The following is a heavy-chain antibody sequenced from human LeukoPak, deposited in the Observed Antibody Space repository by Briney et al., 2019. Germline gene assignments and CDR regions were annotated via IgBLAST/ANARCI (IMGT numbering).Heavy chain of an antibody. D-gene: IGHD2-2*03. J-gene: IGHJ4*02. CDR1: GGSISSYY. V-gene: IGHV4-4*07. CDR3: AREVGYCSSTSCYRAVDY. CDR2: IYTSGST. Sequence: SETLSLTCTVSGGSISSYYWSWIRQPAGKGLEWIGRIYTSGSTNYNPSLKSRVTMSVDTSKNQFSLKLSSVTAADTAVYYCAREVGYCSSTSCYRAVDYWGQGTLVTVSS.